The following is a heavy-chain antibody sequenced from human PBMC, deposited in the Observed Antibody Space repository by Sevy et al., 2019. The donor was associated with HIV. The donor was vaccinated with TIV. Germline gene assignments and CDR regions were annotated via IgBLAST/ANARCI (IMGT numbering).Heavy chain of an antibody. CDR2: IKSKTDGGTT. CDR3: TRLRHGDYVSYY. D-gene: IGHD4-17*01. Sequence: GGCLRLSCAASGFTFSNAWMSCVRQAPGKGLEWVGRIKSKTDGGTTDYAAPVKGRFTISRDDSKNTLYLQMNSLKTEETAVYYCTRLRHGDYVSYYWGQGTEVTVSS. V-gene: IGHV3-15*01. CDR1: GFTFSNAW. J-gene: IGHJ4*02.